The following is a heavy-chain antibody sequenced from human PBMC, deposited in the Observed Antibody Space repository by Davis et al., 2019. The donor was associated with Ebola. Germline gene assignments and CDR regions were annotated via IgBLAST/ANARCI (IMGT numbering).Heavy chain of an antibody. J-gene: IGHJ4*02. D-gene: IGHD6-19*01. CDR1: GGSISSYY. Sequence: PSETLSLTCTVSGGSISSYYWSWIRQPPGKGLEWIGEINHSGSTNYNPSLKSRVTISVDTSKNQFSLKLSSVTAADTAVYYCARRAVAGTDYWGQGTLVTVSS. CDR2: INHSGST. V-gene: IGHV4-34*01. CDR3: ARRAVAGTDY.